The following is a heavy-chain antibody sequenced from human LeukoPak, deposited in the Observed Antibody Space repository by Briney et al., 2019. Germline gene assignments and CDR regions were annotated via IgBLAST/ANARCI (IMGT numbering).Heavy chain of an antibody. Sequence: ASVKVSCLVSGYTLTELSMHWVRQAPGKGLEWMGGFDPEDGETIYAQKFQGRVTMTEDTSTDTAYMELSSLRSEDTAVYYCATVVGARDGYYFDYWGQGTLVTVSS. D-gene: IGHD1-26*01. V-gene: IGHV1-24*01. J-gene: IGHJ4*02. CDR3: ATVVGARDGYYFDY. CDR2: FDPEDGET. CDR1: GYTLTELS.